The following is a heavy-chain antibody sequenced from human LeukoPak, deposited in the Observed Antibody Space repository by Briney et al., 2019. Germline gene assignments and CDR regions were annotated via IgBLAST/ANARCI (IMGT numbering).Heavy chain of an antibody. D-gene: IGHD3-22*01. CDR1: GYTFTSYG. J-gene: IGHJ4*02. CDR3: AREVDYYDTSDYFPLGY. CDR2: INPNNGGT. V-gene: IGHV1-2*02. Sequence: ASVKVSCKASGYTFTSYGISWVRQAPGQGLEWMGWINPNNGGTNYAQKFQGRVTMTRDTSISTAYMELSRLRSDDTAAYYCAREVDYYDTSDYFPLGYWGQGTLVTVSS.